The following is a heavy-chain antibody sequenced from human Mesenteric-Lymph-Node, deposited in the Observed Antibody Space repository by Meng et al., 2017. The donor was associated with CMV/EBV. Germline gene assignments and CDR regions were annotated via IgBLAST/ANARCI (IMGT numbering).Heavy chain of an antibody. Sequence: FSRFSLPTIGVGVGCIRQPPGEALEWLAFIYGNDDKRYSPSLKSRLTITKDTSKNQVVLTMTNMDPMDTGTYYCAHRSSRWLYDFDPWGQGTLVTISS. CDR1: RFSLPTIGVG. J-gene: IGHJ5*02. CDR3: AHRSSRWLYDFDP. CDR2: IYGNDDK. D-gene: IGHD2-2*02. V-gene: IGHV2-5*01.